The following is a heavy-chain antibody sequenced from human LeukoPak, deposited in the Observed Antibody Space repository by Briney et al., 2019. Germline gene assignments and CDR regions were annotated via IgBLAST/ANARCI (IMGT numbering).Heavy chain of an antibody. CDR2: INPSGGST. J-gene: IGHJ5*02. D-gene: IGHD3-22*01. V-gene: IGHV1-46*01. CDR1: GYTFTSYY. CDR3: ARDPVSFTTGNWFDP. Sequence: GASVTVSCTASGYTFTSYYMHWVRQAPGQGLEWMGIINPSGGSTSYAQKFQGRVTMTRDTSTSTAYMELSSLRSEDTAVYYCARDPVSFTTGNWFDPWGQGTLVTVSS.